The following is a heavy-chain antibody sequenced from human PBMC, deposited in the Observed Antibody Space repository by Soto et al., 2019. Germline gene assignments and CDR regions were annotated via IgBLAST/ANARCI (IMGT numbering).Heavy chain of an antibody. Sequence: GASVKVSCKASGYTFTSYGISWVRQAPGQGLEWMGWISAYNGNTNYAQKLQGRVTMTTDTSTSTAYMELRSLRSDDTAVYYCARDPMIVVVIPENYFDYWGQGTQVTVSS. J-gene: IGHJ4*02. CDR3: ARDPMIVVVIPENYFDY. D-gene: IGHD3-22*01. CDR2: ISAYNGNT. V-gene: IGHV1-18*01. CDR1: GYTFTSYG.